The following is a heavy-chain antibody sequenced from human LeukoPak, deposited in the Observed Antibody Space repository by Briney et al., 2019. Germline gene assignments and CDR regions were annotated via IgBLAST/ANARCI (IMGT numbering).Heavy chain of an antibody. V-gene: IGHV1-46*01. Sequence: ASVKVSCKASGYTFTSYYMHWVRQAPGQGLEWMGIINPSGGSTSYAQKFQGRVTMTRDTSTSTVYMELSSLRSEDTAVYYCARDLTEAADIVVPYHIDDAFDIWGQGTMVTVSS. CDR2: INPSGGST. D-gene: IGHD2-15*01. J-gene: IGHJ3*02. CDR3: ARDLTEAADIVVPYHIDDAFDI. CDR1: GYTFTSYY.